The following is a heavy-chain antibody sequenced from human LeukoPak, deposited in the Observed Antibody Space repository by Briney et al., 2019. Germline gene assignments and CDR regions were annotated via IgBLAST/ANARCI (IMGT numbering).Heavy chain of an antibody. CDR2: ISYDGSNK. CDR3: ARSYYDFWSGDVFDY. Sequence: HGRSLRHSCADSVFTISSYAMHWVRPAPRKGLEWVAVISYDGSNKYYADSVKGRFTISRDNSKNTLYLQMNSLRAADTAVYYCARSYYDFWSGDVFDYWGQGTLVTVSS. J-gene: IGHJ4*02. V-gene: IGHV3-30-3*01. CDR1: VFTISSYA. D-gene: IGHD3-3*01.